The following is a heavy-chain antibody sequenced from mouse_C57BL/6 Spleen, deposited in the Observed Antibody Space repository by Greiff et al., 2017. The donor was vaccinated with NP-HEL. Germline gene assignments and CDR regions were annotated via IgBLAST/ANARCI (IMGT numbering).Heavy chain of an antibody. CDR3: ARQGDLDY. CDR2: INPGSGGT. Sequence: VQLQQSGAELVRPGTSVKVSCKASGYAFTNYLIEWVKQRPGQGLEWIGVINPGSGGTNYNEKFKGKATMTADNSSSTAYMQLSSLTSEDSSVYFCARQGDLDYWGQGTTLTVSS. J-gene: IGHJ2*01. V-gene: IGHV1-54*01. CDR1: GYAFTNYL.